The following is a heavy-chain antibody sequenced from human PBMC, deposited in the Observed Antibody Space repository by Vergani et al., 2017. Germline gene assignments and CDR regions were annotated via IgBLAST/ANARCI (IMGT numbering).Heavy chain of an antibody. D-gene: IGHD6-6*01. CDR1: GGTFSSYA. CDR2: IIPIFGTA. V-gene: IGHV1-69*01. Sequence: QVQLVQSGAEVKKPGSSVKVSCKASGGTFSSYAISWVRQAPGQGLEWMGGIIPIFGTANYAQKFQGRVTITADESTSTAYMELSSLRSEDTAVYYCSRDHSSSSMSYYFDYWGQGTLVTFSS. CDR3: SRDHSSSSMSYYFDY. J-gene: IGHJ4*02.